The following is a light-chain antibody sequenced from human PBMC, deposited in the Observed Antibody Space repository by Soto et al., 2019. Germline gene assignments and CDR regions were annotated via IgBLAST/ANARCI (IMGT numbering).Light chain of an antibody. V-gene: IGLV1-44*01. J-gene: IGLJ3*02. CDR2: TNT. CDR1: SSNVGGNP. Sequence: QSVLTQPPSASGTPGQRVTISCSGSSSNVGGNPVNWYQHVPTTAPKLLIYTNTQRPSGVPDRFSGSKSGTSASLAISGLQSEDEADYYCAAWDDSLKAMLFGGGTQLTVL. CDR3: AAWDDSLKAML.